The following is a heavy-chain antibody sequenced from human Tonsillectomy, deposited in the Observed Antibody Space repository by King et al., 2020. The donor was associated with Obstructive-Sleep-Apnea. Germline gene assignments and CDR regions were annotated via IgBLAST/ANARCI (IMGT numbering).Heavy chain of an antibody. CDR3: ARDDSYGACYYGMDV. CDR1: GFTFSSFW. CDR2: IKQDGSEK. V-gene: IGHV3-7*01. Sequence: VQLVESGGGLVQPGGSLRLSCAASGFTFSSFWMSWVRQAPGKGLEWVANIKQDGSEKYYVDSVKGRFTISRDNAKNSLYLQMNSLRAEDTAVYYCARDDSYGACYYGMDVWGQGTTVTVSS. J-gene: IGHJ6*02. D-gene: IGHD5-18*01.